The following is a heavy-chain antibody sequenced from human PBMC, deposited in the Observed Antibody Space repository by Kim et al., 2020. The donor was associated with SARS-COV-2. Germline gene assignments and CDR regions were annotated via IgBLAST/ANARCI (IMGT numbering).Heavy chain of an antibody. Sequence: ASVKVSCKASGYTFTSYGISWVRQAPGQGLEWMGWISAYNGNTNYAQKLQGRVTMTTDTSTSTAYMELRSLRSDDTAVYYCASHHCSGGSCYPPVPDYWGQGTLVTVSS. J-gene: IGHJ4*02. V-gene: IGHV1-18*01. CDR3: ASHHCSGGSCYPPVPDY. CDR2: ISAYNGNT. D-gene: IGHD2-15*01. CDR1: GYTFTSYG.